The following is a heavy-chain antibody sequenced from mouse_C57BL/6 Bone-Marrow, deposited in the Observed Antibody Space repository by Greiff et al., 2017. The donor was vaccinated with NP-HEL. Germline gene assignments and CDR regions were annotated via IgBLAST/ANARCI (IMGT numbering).Heavy chain of an antibody. CDR1: GYTFTSYW. Sequence: QVQLKQPGTELVKPGASVKLSCKASGYTFTSYWMHWLKQRPGQGLEWIGNINPNNGGTNDNEQFKTKATLTVDKSSSTAYMQLSSLTSEDSAVYYCARDSGYAFDYWGQGTTLTVSS. J-gene: IGHJ2*01. D-gene: IGHD3-2*02. CDR3: ARDSGYAFDY. CDR2: INPNNGGT. V-gene: IGHV1-53*01.